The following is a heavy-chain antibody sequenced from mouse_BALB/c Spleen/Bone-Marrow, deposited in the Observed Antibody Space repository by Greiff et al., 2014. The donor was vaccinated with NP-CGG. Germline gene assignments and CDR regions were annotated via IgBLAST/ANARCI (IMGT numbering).Heavy chain of an antibody. CDR1: GYTFTSYW. CDR3: ARSRDGYFDV. CDR2: IAPGSGST. Sequence: DLVKPGASVKLSCKASGYTFTSYWINWIKQRPGRGLEWIGRIAPGSGSTYYNEVFKGKATLTVDTSSSTAYIQLSSLSSEDSAVYFCARSRDGYFDVWGAGTTVTVSS. V-gene: IGHV1S41*01. J-gene: IGHJ1*01.